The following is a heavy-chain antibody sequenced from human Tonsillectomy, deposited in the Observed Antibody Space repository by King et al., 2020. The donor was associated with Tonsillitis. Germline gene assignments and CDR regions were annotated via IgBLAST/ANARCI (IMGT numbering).Heavy chain of an antibody. J-gene: IGHJ1*01. CDR3: ATLYAGSSVTPAEYFRR. CDR1: GFTFSSYV. V-gene: IGHV3-23*03. D-gene: IGHD2-2*01. Sequence: VQLVESGGGLVQPGGSLRLSCAASGFTFSSYVMTWVRQAPGKRLEWVSVIYSGGTITYYADSVKGRFTISRDNSKNTLFLQMNSLRAEDTAVYYCATLYAGSSVTPAEYFRRCGQGRLVTVSS. CDR2: IYSGGTIT.